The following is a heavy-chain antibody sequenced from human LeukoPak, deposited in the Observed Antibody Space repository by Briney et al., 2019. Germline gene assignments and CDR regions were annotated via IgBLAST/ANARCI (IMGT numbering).Heavy chain of an antibody. CDR2: ISSSSSTI. V-gene: IGHV3-48*04. Sequence: QPGGSLRLSCAASGFTFSSYGMHWVRQAPGKGLEWVSYISSSSSTIYYADSVKGRFTISRDNAKNSLYLQMNSLIVEDTAVYYCAKTGFQWGDYFYYMDVWGKGTTVTVSS. D-gene: IGHD1-14*01. CDR1: GFTFSSYG. CDR3: AKTGFQWGDYFYYMDV. J-gene: IGHJ6*03.